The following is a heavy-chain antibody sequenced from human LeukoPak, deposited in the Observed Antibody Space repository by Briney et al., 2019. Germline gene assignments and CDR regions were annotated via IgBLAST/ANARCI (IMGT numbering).Heavy chain of an antibody. D-gene: IGHD6-13*01. CDR2: INRSGST. CDR1: GGSFSGYY. CDR3: ARGPIAAAGITRRYNWFDP. Sequence: SETLSLTCAVYGGSFSGYYWSWIRQPPGKGLEWIGEINRSGSTNYNPSLKSRVTISVDTSKNQFSLKLSSVTAADTAVYYCARGPIAAAGITRRYNWFDPWGQGTLVTVSS. V-gene: IGHV4-34*01. J-gene: IGHJ5*02.